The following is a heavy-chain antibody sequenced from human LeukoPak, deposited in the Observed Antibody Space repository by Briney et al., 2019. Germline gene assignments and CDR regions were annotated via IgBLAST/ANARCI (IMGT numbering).Heavy chain of an antibody. CDR1: GYTFTSYG. Sequence: WASVKVSCKASGYTFTSYGISWVRQAPGQGLEWMGWISAYNGNTNYAQKLQGRVTMTTDTSTSTAYMELRSLRSDDAAVYYCVVGATRYYFDYWGQGTLVTVSS. J-gene: IGHJ4*02. D-gene: IGHD1-26*01. CDR3: VVGATRYYFDY. CDR2: ISAYNGNT. V-gene: IGHV1-18*01.